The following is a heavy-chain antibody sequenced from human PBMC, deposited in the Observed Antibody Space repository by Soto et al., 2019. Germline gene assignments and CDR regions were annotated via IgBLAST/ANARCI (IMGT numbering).Heavy chain of an antibody. CDR1: GCKFSSYA. Sequence: GPQRRHWSASGCKFSSYAISRVRLAPGKGLALLSAISGSGGSTYYADSVKGRFTISRDNSKNTLYLQMNSLRAEDTAVYYCAKDIVDSSGYYAGVGVDAFDIWGQGTMVTVSS. V-gene: IGHV3-23*01. CDR3: AKDIVDSSGYYAGVGVDAFDI. J-gene: IGHJ3*02. D-gene: IGHD3-22*01. CDR2: ISGSGGST.